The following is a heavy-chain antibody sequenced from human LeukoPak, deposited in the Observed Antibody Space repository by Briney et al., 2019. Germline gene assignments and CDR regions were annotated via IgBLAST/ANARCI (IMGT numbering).Heavy chain of an antibody. CDR3: ARAGYCHGSTAPDS. J-gene: IGHJ4*02. V-gene: IGHV3-7*05. Sequence: GGSLRLSCAASGFTFSNYWMSWVRQAPGKGMEWLANIKQDGTENYYVDSVKGRFTISRDNSENSLYLQMNSLRVENTAIYYCARAGYCHGSTAPDSWGQGTLVTVSS. CDR2: IKQDGTEN. D-gene: IGHD1-1*01. CDR1: GFTFSNYW.